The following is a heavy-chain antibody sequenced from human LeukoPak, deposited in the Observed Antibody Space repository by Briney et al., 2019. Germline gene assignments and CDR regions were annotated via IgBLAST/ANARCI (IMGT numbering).Heavy chain of an antibody. CDR2: IHNSGST. Sequence: SETLSLTCTVSGGSISSSSYYWGWIRQPPGKGLEWIGSIHNSGSTYYNLSLKSRDTISVDTSKNQFSLKLSSVTAADTAVYYCARHKSSSSWPYYFDYWGQGTLVTVSS. CDR3: ARHKSSSSWPYYFDY. V-gene: IGHV4-39*01. CDR1: GGSISSSSYY. J-gene: IGHJ4*02. D-gene: IGHD6-13*01.